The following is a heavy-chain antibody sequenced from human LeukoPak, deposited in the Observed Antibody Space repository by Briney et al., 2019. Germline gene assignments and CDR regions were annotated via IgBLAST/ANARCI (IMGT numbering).Heavy chain of an antibody. CDR2: IYYSGTT. J-gene: IGHJ4*02. D-gene: IGHD1-1*01. Sequence: SYTLSLTCTVSDSAISSGDYYGNWIRQPPGKGLKWIGYIYYSGTTYYKPSLKSRVTISVDTSKNQFSLNLSSVTAADTAVYYCASSPIANERFDYLGRRALVTVSS. CDR3: ASSPIANERFDY. CDR1: DSAISSGDYY. V-gene: IGHV4-30-4*01.